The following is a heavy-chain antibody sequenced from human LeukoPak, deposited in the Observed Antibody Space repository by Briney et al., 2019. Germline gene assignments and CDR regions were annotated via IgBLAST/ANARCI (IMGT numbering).Heavy chain of an antibody. J-gene: IGHJ5*02. Sequence: GASVKVSCKASGGTFSSYTISWVRQAPGQGLEWMGRIIPIHGIANYAQKFQGRVTITADKSTSTAYMELSSLRSEDTAVYYCAISSSSTSYSGWFDPWGQGTLVTVSS. CDR1: GGTFSSYT. CDR3: AISSSSTSYSGWFDP. V-gene: IGHV1-69*02. CDR2: IIPIHGIA. D-gene: IGHD2-2*01.